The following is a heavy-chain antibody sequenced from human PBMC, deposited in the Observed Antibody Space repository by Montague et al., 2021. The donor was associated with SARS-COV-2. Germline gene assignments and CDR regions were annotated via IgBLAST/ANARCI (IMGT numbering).Heavy chain of an antibody. V-gene: IGHV4-59*01. CDR3: ARHGGNDAFDI. CDR1: GGSIGAYY. CDR2: IDNSGST. Sequence: SETLSLTCTASGGSIGAYYWSWIRQPPGKGLEWIGNIDNSGSTNHNPSPESRVTMSVDTSKNQFSLKLNSVTAADTAVYYCARHGGNDAFDIWGRGTMVTVSS. J-gene: IGHJ3*02. D-gene: IGHD4-23*01.